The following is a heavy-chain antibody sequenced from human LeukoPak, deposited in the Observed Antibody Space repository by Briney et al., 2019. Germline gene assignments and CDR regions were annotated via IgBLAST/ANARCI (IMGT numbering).Heavy chain of an antibody. CDR3: ARETTISGGIAVAGPQSYIYYMDV. Sequence: GASVKVSCKASGYTFSGYYMHWVRQAPGQGLEWMGWINPDSGGTNYGQNFQGRVTMTRDTAINTAYMELSRLRSDDTAVYYCARETTISGGIAVAGPQSYIYYMDVWGKGTTVTISS. V-gene: IGHV1-2*02. CDR1: GYTFSGYY. J-gene: IGHJ6*03. CDR2: INPDSGGT. D-gene: IGHD6-19*01.